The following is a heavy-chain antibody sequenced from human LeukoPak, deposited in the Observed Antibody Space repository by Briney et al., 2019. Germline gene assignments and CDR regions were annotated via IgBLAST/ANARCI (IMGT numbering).Heavy chain of an antibody. J-gene: IGHJ6*03. D-gene: IGHD3-10*01. CDR1: GFTFTTYW. CDR2: INQDGTEK. CDR3: ARAGGFGEEYYYYYMDV. V-gene: IGHV3-7*04. Sequence: GGSLRLSCAASGFTFTTYWMTWVRQAPGKGLEWVANINQDGTEKYYVDSVKGRFTISRDNAKNTLYLQMNSLRAEDTAVYYCARAGGFGEEYYYYYMDVWGKGTTVTISS.